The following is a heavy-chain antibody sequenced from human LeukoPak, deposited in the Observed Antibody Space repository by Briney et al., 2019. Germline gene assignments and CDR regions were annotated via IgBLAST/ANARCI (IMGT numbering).Heavy chain of an antibody. CDR2: ISSSGSTI. J-gene: IGHJ6*03. Sequence: GGSLRLSCAASGFTFSDYYMSWIRQAPGKGLEWVSYISSSGSTIYYADSVKGRFTISRDNAKNSLYLQMNSPRAEDTAVYYCARDTRERTTVNYYYYYMDVWGKGTTVTVSS. D-gene: IGHD4-17*01. CDR1: GFTFSDYY. CDR3: ARDTRERTTVNYYYYYMDV. V-gene: IGHV3-11*04.